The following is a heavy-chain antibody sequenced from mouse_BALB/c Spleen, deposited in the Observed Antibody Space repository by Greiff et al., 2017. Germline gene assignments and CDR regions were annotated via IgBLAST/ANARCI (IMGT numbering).Heavy chain of an antibody. CDR1: GYTFTSYW. CDR3: APNWDAMDY. V-gene: IGHV1-7*01. D-gene: IGHD4-1*01. CDR2: INPSTGYT. J-gene: IGHJ4*01. Sequence: QVQLQQSGAELAKPGASVKMSCKASGYTFTSYWMHWVKQRPGQGLEWIGYINPSTGYTEYNQKFKDKATLTAYKSSSTAYMQLSSLTSEDSAVYYCAPNWDAMDYWGQGTSVTVSS.